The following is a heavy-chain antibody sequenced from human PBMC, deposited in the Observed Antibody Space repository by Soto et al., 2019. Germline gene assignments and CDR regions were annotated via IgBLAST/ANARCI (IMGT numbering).Heavy chain of an antibody. CDR2: IYYSGST. CDR1: GGSISSGGYY. V-gene: IGHV4-31*03. D-gene: IGHD3-9*01. Sequence: SETLSLTCTVSGGSISSGGYYWSWIRQHPGKGLEWIGYIYYSGSTYYNPSLKSRVTISVDTSKNQFSLKLSSVTAADTAVYYCARVNYDILTGYSNIDYWGQGTLVTVSS. CDR3: ARVNYDILTGYSNIDY. J-gene: IGHJ4*02.